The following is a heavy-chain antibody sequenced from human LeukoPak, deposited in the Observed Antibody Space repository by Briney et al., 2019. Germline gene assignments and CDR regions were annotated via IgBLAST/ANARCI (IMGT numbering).Heavy chain of an antibody. J-gene: IGHJ6*02. Sequence: GGSLRLSCAASGFSFSDFTMNWVRQAPGKGPEWVSSIDSSSTFIYYADSVNGRLTISRDNAKKSLFLQMSGLRAEDTAVYYCARHCSSTTCYYSSGFYYGIDVWGQGTTVTVSS. CDR3: ARHCSSTTCYYSSGFYYGIDV. CDR2: IDSSSTFI. D-gene: IGHD2-2*01. V-gene: IGHV3-21*01. CDR1: GFSFSDFT.